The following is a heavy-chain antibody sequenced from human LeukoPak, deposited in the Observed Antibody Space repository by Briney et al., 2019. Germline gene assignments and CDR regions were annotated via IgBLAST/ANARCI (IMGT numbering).Heavy chain of an antibody. J-gene: IGHJ4*02. Sequence: GGSLRLSCAASGFTFSSYSMNWVRQAPGKGLEWVSSISSSSSYIYYADSVKGRFTISRDNAKNSLYLQMNSLRPQDTAVYYCARGKWEALDYWGQGTLVTVSS. CDR1: GFTFSSYS. V-gene: IGHV3-21*01. CDR3: ARGKWEALDY. CDR2: ISSSSSYI. D-gene: IGHD1-26*01.